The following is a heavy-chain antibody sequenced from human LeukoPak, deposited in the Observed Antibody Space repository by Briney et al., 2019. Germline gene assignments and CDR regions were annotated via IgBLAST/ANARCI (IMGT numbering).Heavy chain of an antibody. D-gene: IGHD1-26*01. Sequence: PSETLSLTCTVSGGSISSYYWSWIRQPPGKGLEWIGYIYYSGSTNYNPSLKSRVTISVDTSKNQFSLKLSSVTAADTAVYYCARDYGVGATTSPYWYFDLWGRGTLVTVSS. CDR3: ARDYGVGATTSPYWYFDL. CDR1: GGSISSYY. CDR2: IYYSGST. J-gene: IGHJ2*01. V-gene: IGHV4-59*01.